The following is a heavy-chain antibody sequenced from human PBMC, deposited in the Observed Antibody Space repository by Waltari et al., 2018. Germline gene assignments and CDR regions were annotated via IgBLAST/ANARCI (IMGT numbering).Heavy chain of an antibody. CDR3: ARHVPYSYNPYYFDY. CDR1: GYSISSGYY. CDR2: IYHSGST. Sequence: QVQLQESGPGLVKPSETLSLTCAVSGYSISSGYYWGWIRQPPGKGLEWIGSIYHSGSTDYNPSLKSRVTISVDTSKNQFSLKLSSVTAADTAVYYCARHVPYSYNPYYFDYWGQGTLVIVSS. V-gene: IGHV4-38-2*01. J-gene: IGHJ4*02. D-gene: IGHD5-18*01.